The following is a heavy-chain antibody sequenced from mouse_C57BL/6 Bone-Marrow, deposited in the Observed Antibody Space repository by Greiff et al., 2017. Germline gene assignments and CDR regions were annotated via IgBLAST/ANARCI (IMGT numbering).Heavy chain of an antibody. CDR2: IWRGGST. Sequence: QVQLQQSGPGLVQPSQCLSITCTVSGFSLTSYGVHWVRQSPGKGLEWLGVIWRGGSTAYNAAFMSRLSITKDNSKSQVFFKMNSLRADDTAIYYCAPHYYGSSYWYFDVWGTGTTVTVSS. CDR3: APHYYGSSYWYFDV. CDR1: GFSLTSYG. D-gene: IGHD1-1*01. V-gene: IGHV2-5*01. J-gene: IGHJ1*03.